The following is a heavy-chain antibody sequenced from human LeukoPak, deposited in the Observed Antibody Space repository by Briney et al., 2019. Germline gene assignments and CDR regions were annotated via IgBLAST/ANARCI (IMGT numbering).Heavy chain of an antibody. CDR1: GFTFSSYA. D-gene: IGHD3-10*01. Sequence: PGGSLRLSCAASGFTFSSYAMSWVRQAPGKGLEWVSAISGSGGSTYYADSVKGRFTISRDNSKNTLYLQMNSLRAEDTAVYYCAREGSTLGSSGSGSHYNFDYWGQGTLVTVSS. V-gene: IGHV3-23*01. CDR3: AREGSTLGSSGSGSHYNFDY. J-gene: IGHJ4*02. CDR2: ISGSGGST.